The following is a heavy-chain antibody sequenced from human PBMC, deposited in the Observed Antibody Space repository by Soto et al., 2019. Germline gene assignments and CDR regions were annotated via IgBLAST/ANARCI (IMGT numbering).Heavy chain of an antibody. CDR1: GASISSSHW. V-gene: IGHV4-4*02. D-gene: IGHD4-4*01. J-gene: IGHJ2*01. CDR3: VRKDYSDWFFDL. Sequence: QVQLQESGPGLVKPSGTLSLTCAVSGASISSSHWWSWVRQPPGKGLEWIGEIYHSGSTYYNASLTSRVAISLDKSKNQCSLKVRSVTAADTAVYYCVRKDYSDWFFDLWGRGTLVTVSS. CDR2: IYHSGST.